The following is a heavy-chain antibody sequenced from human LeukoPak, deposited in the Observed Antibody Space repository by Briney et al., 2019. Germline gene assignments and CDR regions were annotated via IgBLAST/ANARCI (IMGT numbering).Heavy chain of an antibody. D-gene: IGHD3-10*01. V-gene: IGHV4-34*01. CDR3: ARTNTMVRGVDY. CDR2: INHSRST. J-gene: IGHJ4*02. Sequence: PSETLSLTCAVYGGSFSGYYWSWIRLPPGKGLEWIGEINHSRSTNYNPSLKSRVTISVDTSKNQFSLKLSSVTAADTAVYYCARTNTMVRGVDYWGQGTLVTVSS. CDR1: GGSFSGYY.